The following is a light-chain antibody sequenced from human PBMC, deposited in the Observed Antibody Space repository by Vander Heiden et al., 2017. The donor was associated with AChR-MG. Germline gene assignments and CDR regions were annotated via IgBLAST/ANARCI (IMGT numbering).Light chain of an antibody. J-gene: IGKJ2*01. V-gene: IGKV1-39*01. CDR3: QQTYSTLYT. Sequence: DIQMTQSPSSLSASVGDRVTITCRASQSISNYLNWYQQKPGKAPNLLIYAASTLQSGVPSRFSGSASGTDFTLTITSLQPEDFATYYCQQTYSTLYTFGQGTKLEIK. CDR2: AAS. CDR1: QSISNY.